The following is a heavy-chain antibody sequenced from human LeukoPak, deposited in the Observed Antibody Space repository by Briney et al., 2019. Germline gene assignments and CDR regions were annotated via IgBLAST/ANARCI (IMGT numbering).Heavy chain of an antibody. V-gene: IGHV4-34*01. CDR1: GGSFSGYY. D-gene: IGHD3-16*02. CDR3: ARNYIWGSYRYTGGIDY. CDR2: INHSGST. Sequence: PSETLSLTCAVHGGSFSGYYWSWIRQPPGKGLEWIGEINHSGSTNYNPSLKSRVTISVDTSKNQFSLKLSSVTAADTAVYYCARNYIWGSYRYTGGIDYWGQGTLVTVSS. J-gene: IGHJ4*02.